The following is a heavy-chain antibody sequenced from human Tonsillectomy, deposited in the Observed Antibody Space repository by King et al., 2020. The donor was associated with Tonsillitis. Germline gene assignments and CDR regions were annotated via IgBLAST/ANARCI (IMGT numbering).Heavy chain of an antibody. D-gene: IGHD3-10*01. Sequence: VQLVESGGGVVQPGRSLRLSCAASGFIFSSYGIQWVRQAPGKGLEWVAVISHDESNNYFADSVKVRFTIPRDNSRNTVYLQMNSLRAEDTAVYYCARCSIWSFDYWGQGTLVTVSS. J-gene: IGHJ4*02. CDR1: GFIFSSYG. CDR2: ISHDESNN. V-gene: IGHV3-33*05. CDR3: ARCSIWSFDY.